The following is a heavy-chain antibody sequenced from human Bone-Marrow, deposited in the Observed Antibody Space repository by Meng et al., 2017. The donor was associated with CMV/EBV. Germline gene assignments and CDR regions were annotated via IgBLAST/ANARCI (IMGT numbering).Heavy chain of an antibody. CDR1: GFTFSSYA. V-gene: IGHV3-23*01. D-gene: IGHD5-24*01. CDR3: AKDRAATIHFDY. CDR2: INGSGGST. J-gene: IGHJ4*02. Sequence: GGSLRLSCAASGFTFSSYAMSWVRQAPGKGLEWVSAINGSGGSTYYADSVKGRFTISRDNSKNTLYLQMNSLRAEDTAVYYCAKDRAATIHFDYWGQGTLVTVSS.